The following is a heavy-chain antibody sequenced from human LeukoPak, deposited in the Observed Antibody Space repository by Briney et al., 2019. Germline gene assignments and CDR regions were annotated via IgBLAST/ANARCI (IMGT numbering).Heavy chain of an antibody. D-gene: IGHD6-6*01. V-gene: IGHV3-7*01. CDR1: GFTFSSYW. CDR2: IKQDGSEK. J-gene: IGHJ6*03. Sequence: GGSLRLSCAASGFTFSSYWMSWVRQAPGKGLEWVANIKQDGSEKYYVDSVKGRFTISRDNAKNSLYLQMNSLRAEDTAVYYCAREADSSSPYYYYYMDVWGKGTTVTVSS. CDR3: AREADSSSPYYYYYMDV.